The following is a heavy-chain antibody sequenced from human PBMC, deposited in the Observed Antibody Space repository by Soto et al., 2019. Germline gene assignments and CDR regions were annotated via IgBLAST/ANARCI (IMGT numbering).Heavy chain of an antibody. V-gene: IGHV4-31*03. D-gene: IGHD3-3*01. CDR1: GGSISSGGYY. Sequence: SETLSLTCTVSGGSISSGGYYWILIRQHPGKGLEWIGYIYYSGSTYYNPSLKSRVTISVDTSKNQFSLKLSSVTAADTAVYYCARAPAYYDFWSGFTSPDYYYYMDVWGKGTTVTVSS. J-gene: IGHJ6*03. CDR3: ARAPAYYDFWSGFTSPDYYYYMDV. CDR2: IYYSGST.